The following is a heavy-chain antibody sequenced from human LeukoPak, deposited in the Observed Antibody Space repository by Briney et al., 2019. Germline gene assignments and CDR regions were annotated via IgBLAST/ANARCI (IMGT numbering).Heavy chain of an antibody. Sequence: SETLSLTCTVSGGSISSSSYYSGWIRQPPGKGLEWIGRIYYSGSTYYNPSLKSRVTISVDTSKNQFSLKLSSVTAADTAVYYCARHTIDFWSGYYSSGYYFDYWGQGTLVTVSS. D-gene: IGHD3-3*01. CDR2: IYYSGST. CDR3: ARHTIDFWSGYYSSGYYFDY. V-gene: IGHV4-39*01. CDR1: GGSISSSSYY. J-gene: IGHJ4*02.